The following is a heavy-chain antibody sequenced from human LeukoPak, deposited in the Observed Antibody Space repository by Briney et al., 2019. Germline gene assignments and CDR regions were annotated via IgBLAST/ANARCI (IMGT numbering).Heavy chain of an antibody. D-gene: IGHD2-21*02. CDR2: LHSNGAFT. J-gene: IGHJ4*01. V-gene: IGHV3-74*01. Sequence: PGGSLRLSCSASGFTFSNYWMPWVRHAPGKGLVWVARLHSNGAFTTYADSVKGRFTISRDTAKNTLYLQMNSLRVEDTAVYYCARFVVVTAGDYWGQGTLVTVSS. CDR1: GFTFSNYW. CDR3: ARFVVVTAGDY.